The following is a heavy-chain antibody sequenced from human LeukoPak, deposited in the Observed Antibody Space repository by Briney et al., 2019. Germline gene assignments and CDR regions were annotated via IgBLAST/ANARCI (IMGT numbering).Heavy chain of an antibody. CDR3: TRDFNYAND. Sequence: GGSLRLSCAASGFTSSDVWMSWVRQAPGKGLEWVGRIRSTVDGGTAEYAVSVKGRFTISRHDSKNILYLQMNSLKTEDTAVYFCTRDFNYANDWGQGTLVTVSS. CDR1: GFTSSDVW. V-gene: IGHV3-15*01. J-gene: IGHJ4*02. D-gene: IGHD3-16*01. CDR2: IRSTVDGGTA.